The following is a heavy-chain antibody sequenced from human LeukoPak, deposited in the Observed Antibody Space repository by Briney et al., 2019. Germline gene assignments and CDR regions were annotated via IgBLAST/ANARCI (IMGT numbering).Heavy chain of an antibody. V-gene: IGHV3-23*01. J-gene: IGHJ4*02. Sequence: SGGSLRLSCAASGFTFSDYYMSWIRQAPGKGLEWVSAISGSGGSTYYADSVKGRFTISRDNSKNTLYLQMNSLRAEDTAVYYCAKSPHGYGSGSYYTDWGQGTLVTVSS. D-gene: IGHD3-10*01. CDR2: ISGSGGST. CDR1: GFTFSDYY. CDR3: AKSPHGYGSGSYYTD.